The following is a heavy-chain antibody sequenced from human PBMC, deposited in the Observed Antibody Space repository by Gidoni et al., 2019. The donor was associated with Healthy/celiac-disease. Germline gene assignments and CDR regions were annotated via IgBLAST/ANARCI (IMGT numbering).Heavy chain of an antibody. CDR1: GFTFSSYG. V-gene: IGHV3-33*01. CDR3: ARGGIGIQLWPLDY. Sequence: QVQLVESGGGVVQPGRSLRLACAASGFTFSSYGMNWVRPAPGKGLEGGAVIWYDGSNKYYADSVKGRFTISRDNSKNTLYLQMNSLRAEDTAVYYCARGGIGIQLWPLDYWGQGTLVTVSS. J-gene: IGHJ4*02. CDR2: IWYDGSNK. D-gene: IGHD5-18*01.